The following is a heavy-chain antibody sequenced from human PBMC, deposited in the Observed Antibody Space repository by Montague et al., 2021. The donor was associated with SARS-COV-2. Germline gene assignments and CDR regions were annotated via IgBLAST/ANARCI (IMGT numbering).Heavy chain of an antibody. D-gene: IGHD3-10*01. CDR2: INHGGST. J-gene: IGHJ6*03. Sequence: SETLSLTCAVHGTSFSGYYWNWIRQPPGKGLEWIGEINHGGSTKYSPSLKSRLTISADTSKNQFSLKLTSVAAADTAVYYCARLRDGVVPSPILGVGSYCSYYYWDVWGRGTTVTVSS. CDR1: GTSFSGYY. CDR3: ARLRDGVVPSPILGVGSYCSYYYWDV. V-gene: IGHV4-34*01.